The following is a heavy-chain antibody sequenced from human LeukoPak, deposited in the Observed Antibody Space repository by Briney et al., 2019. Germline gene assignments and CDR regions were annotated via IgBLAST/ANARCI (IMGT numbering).Heavy chain of an antibody. D-gene: IGHD6-19*01. Sequence: SETLSLTCTVSGGSISSGGYYWSWIRQHPGKGLEWIGYIYYSGSTNYNPSLKSRVTISVDTSKNQFSLKLSSVTAADTAVYYCARDGSSGWYYFDYWGQGTLVTVSS. CDR2: IYYSGST. CDR3: ARDGSSGWYYFDY. CDR1: GGSISSGGYY. V-gene: IGHV4-61*08. J-gene: IGHJ4*02.